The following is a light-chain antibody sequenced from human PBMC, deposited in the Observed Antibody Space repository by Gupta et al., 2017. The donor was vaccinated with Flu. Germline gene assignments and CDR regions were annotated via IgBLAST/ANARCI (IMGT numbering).Light chain of an antibody. CDR1: NIGSNS. J-gene: IGLJ1*01. Sequence: SYVLTQPPSASVAPGQAARITCEKNNIGSNSVHWYQQKPGQAPVVVVYDNNDRPSGIPERFSGSNSGNTATLTISRVEAGDEADYYCQVGDSSSDSYVFGTGTKVTVL. V-gene: IGLV3-21*02. CDR2: DNN. CDR3: QVGDSSSDSYV.